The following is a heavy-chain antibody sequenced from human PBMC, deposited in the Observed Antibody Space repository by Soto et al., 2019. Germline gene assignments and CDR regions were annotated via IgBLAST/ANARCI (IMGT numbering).Heavy chain of an antibody. CDR3: AREGVVVVAANDAFDI. J-gene: IGHJ3*02. D-gene: IGHD2-15*01. CDR1: GYTFTSYD. V-gene: IGHV1-8*01. CDR2: MNPNSGNT. Sequence: ASVKVSCKASGYTFTSYDINWVRQATGQGLECMGWMNPNSGNTGYAQKFQGRVTMTRNTSISTAYMELSSLRSEDTAVYYCAREGVVVVAANDAFDIWGQGTMVTVSS.